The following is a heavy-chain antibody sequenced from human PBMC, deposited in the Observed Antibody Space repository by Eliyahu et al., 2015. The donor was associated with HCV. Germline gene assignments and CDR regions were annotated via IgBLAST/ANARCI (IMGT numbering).Heavy chain of an antibody. V-gene: IGHV3-21*01. Sequence: EVQLVESGGGLVKPGGSLRLSXXASGFTFSSYSMNWVRQAPGKGLEWVSSISSSSSYIYYADSVKGRFTISRDNAKNSLYLQMNSLRAEDTTVYYCARETIRDYWGQGTLVTVSS. CDR1: GFTFSSYS. D-gene: IGHD1/OR15-1a*01. CDR2: ISSSSSYI. J-gene: IGHJ4*02. CDR3: ARETIRDY.